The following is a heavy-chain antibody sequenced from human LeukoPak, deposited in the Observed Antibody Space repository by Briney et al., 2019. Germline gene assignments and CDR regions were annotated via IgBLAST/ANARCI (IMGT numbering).Heavy chain of an antibody. J-gene: IGHJ6*02. V-gene: IGHV4-34*01. CDR1: GGSFSGYY. Sequence: SETLSLTCAVYGGSFSGYYWSWIRQPPGKGLEWIGEINHSGSTNYDPSLKSRVTISVDTSKNQFSLKLSSVTAADTAVYYCARGPYCSGGSCYHFYYYGMDVWGQGTTVTVSS. CDR3: ARGPYCSGGSCYHFYYYGMDV. CDR2: INHSGST. D-gene: IGHD2-15*01.